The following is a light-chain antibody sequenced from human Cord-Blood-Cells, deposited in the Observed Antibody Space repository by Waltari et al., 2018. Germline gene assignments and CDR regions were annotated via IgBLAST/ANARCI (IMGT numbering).Light chain of an antibody. J-gene: IGKJ2*01. CDR1: QEISNY. CDR2: DAS. V-gene: IGKV1-33*01. CDR3: QQYVNLPYT. Sequence: DIQLTQSPSSLSASVGSRVTITCRASQEISNYLHWYQQKPGNAPKLLIYDASNLETGVPSRFSGSGSGTDFTFTISSLQHEDIATYYCQQYVNLPYTLGQGTKLEIK.